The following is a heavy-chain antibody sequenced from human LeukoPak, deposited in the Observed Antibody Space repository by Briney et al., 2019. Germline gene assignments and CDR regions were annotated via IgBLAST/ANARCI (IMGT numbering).Heavy chain of an antibody. CDR3: ARSAGGGGYSR. CDR2: IFYSGST. J-gene: IGHJ4*02. V-gene: IGHV4-59*01. Sequence: PSETLSLTCTVSGGSISSYYWSWIRQPPGKGLEWIGYIFYSGSTNYNPSLKSRVTISVDRPKNQFSLKLSSVTAADTAVYYCARSAGGGGYSRWGQGTLVTVSS. D-gene: IGHD1-1*01. CDR1: GGSISSYY.